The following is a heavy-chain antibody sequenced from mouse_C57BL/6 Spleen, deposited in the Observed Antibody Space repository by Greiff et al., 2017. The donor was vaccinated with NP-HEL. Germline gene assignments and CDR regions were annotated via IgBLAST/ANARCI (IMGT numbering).Heavy chain of an antibody. CDR2: ISSGGSYT. V-gene: IGHV5-6*02. CDR1: GFTFSSYG. D-gene: IGHD4-1*01. CDR3: ARHETGTWDY. J-gene: IGHJ2*01. Sequence: DVKLVESGGDLVKPGGSLKLSCAASGFTFSSYGMSWVRQTPDKRLEWVATISSGGSYTYYPDSVKGRFTISRDNAKNTLYLQMSSLKSEDTAMYYCARHETGTWDYWGQGTTLTVSS.